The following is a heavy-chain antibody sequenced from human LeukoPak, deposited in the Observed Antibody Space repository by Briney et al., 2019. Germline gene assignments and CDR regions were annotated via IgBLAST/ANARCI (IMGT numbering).Heavy chain of an antibody. D-gene: IGHD3-10*01. CDR3: ARVRRGLVDY. V-gene: IGHV4-59*01. J-gene: IGHJ4*02. CDR1: GGSISSYY. CDR2: IYYSGST. Sequence: PSETLSLTCTVSGGSISSYYWSWIWQPPGKGLEWIGYIYYSGSTNYNPSLKSRVTISVDTSKNQFSLKLSSVTAADTAVYYCARVRRGLVDYWGQGTLVTVSS.